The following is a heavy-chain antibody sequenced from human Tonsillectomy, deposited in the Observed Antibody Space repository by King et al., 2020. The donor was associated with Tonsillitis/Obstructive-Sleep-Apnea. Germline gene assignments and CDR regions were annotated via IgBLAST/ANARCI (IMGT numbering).Heavy chain of an antibody. D-gene: IGHD3-16*02. V-gene: IGHV3-9*01. CDR2: ISWNSGSI. CDR1: GFTFDDYA. CDR3: AKGYVWGSYRSPPPDY. J-gene: IGHJ4*02. Sequence: VQLVESGGGLVQPGRSLRLSCAASGFTFDDYAMHWVRQAPGKGLEWVSGISWNSGSIGYADSVKGRFTISRDNAKNSLYLQMNSLRAEDTALYYCAKGYVWGSYRSPPPDYWGRGTLVTVSS.